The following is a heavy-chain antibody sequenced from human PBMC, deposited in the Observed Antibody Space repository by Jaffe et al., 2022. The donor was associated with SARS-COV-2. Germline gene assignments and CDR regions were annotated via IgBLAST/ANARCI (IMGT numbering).Heavy chain of an antibody. CDR2: IYYSGST. V-gene: IGHV4-39*01. CDR3: ARQDQFRAVNWFDP. J-gene: IGHJ5*02. CDR1: GGSISSSSYY. Sequence: QLQLQESGPGLVKPSETLSLTCTVSGGSISSSSYYWGWIRQPPGKGLEWIGSIYYSGSTYYNPSLKSRVTISVDTSKNQFSLKLSSVTAADTAVYYCARQDQFRAVNWFDPWGQGTLVTVSS.